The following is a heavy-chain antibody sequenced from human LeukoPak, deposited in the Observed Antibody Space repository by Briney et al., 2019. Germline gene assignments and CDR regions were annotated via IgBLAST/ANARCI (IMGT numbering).Heavy chain of an antibody. CDR3: ARQTGRRQWFDP. CDR2: IIPIFGTA. D-gene: IGHD3-9*01. V-gene: IGHV1-69*05. CDR1: GGTFTTYA. Sequence: SVKASCKASGGTFTTYAINWVRQAPGQGLEWMGGIIPIFGTATYAQKFQGRLTITTDESTNTAYMELSSLTSEDTAVYYCARQTGRRQWFDPWGQGTLVTVSS. J-gene: IGHJ5*02.